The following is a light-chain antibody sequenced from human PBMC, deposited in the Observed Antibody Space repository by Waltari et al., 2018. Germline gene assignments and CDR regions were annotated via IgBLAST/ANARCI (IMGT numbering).Light chain of an antibody. J-gene: IGLJ2*01. CDR2: DVT. CDR1: STDVGGYYY. CDR3: CSRAGTYTWL. V-gene: IGLV2-11*01. Sequence: QSALSQPLSVSGSPGQSVTISSTGTSTDVGGYYYVSWFQQFPGKAPNLIIYDVTRRHSGVPDRFSGSKSGNTASLTISGLQVEDEATYYCCSRAGTYTWLFGGGTKVTVL.